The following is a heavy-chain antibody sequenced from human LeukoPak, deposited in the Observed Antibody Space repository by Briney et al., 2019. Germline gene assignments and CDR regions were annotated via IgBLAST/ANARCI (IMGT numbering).Heavy chain of an antibody. CDR3: ARDGSSHYYYYMDV. V-gene: IGHV3-7*01. D-gene: IGHD1-26*01. Sequence: GGSLRLSCEGSGFTFSGYYMSWVRQARGKGLEWVATINEDGSEKYYVDSVKGRFTISRDNSKNTLYLQMNSLRAEDTAVYYCARDGSSHYYYYMDVWGKGTTVTVSS. CDR1: GFTFSGYY. CDR2: INEDGSEK. J-gene: IGHJ6*03.